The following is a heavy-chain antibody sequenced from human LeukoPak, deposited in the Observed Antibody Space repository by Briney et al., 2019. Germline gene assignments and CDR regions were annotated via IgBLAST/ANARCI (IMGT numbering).Heavy chain of an antibody. CDR2: ISAYNGNT. CDR1: GYTFTSYG. V-gene: IGHV1-18*01. CDR3: ARVHYYGSGSYYNTPHFDY. Sequence: ASVKVSCKASGYTFTSYGISWVRQAPGQGLEWMGWISAYNGNTNYAQKLQGRVTMTTDTSTSTAYMELRSLRSDDTAVYYCARVHYYGSGSYYNTPHFDYWGQGTLVTVSS. D-gene: IGHD3-10*01. J-gene: IGHJ4*02.